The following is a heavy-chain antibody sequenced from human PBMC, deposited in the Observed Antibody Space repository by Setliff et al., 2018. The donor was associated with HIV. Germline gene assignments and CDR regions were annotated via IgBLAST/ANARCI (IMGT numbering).Heavy chain of an antibody. J-gene: IGHJ4*02. CDR3: ARSRAAGFDY. CDR2: ISSSSSTI. V-gene: IGHV3-48*04. Sequence: PGGSLRLSCVASGFIFTDYWMSWVRQAPGKGLEWVSYISSSSSTIYYADSVKGRFTISRDNAKNSLYLQMNSLRVEDTAVYYCARSRAAGFDYWGQGTLVTVSS. CDR1: GFIFTDYW. D-gene: IGHD6-13*01.